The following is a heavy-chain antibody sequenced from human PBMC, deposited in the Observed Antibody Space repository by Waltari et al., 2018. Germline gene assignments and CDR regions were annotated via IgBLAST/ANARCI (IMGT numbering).Heavy chain of an antibody. CDR3: ARRDYSGYDETFDH. D-gene: IGHD5-12*01. J-gene: IGHJ4*02. Sequence: DVQLVQSGTEVKKPGESLTISCKGSGYSFTDYWILWVRHKPGKGLEWMGRIDPNDSSNNSGPSFQGHVTMSTDKSTKTAYLQWSSLQASDTAIYYCARRDYSGYDETFDHWGQGTQVTVSS. CDR1: GYSFTDYW. CDR2: IDPNDSSN. V-gene: IGHV5-10-1*03.